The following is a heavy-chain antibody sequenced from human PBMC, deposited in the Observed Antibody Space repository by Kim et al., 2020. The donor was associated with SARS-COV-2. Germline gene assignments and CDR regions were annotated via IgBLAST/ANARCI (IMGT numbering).Heavy chain of an antibody. J-gene: IGHJ6*02. CDR2: IYSGGST. CDR1: GFTVSSNY. V-gene: IGHV3-53*01. Sequence: GGSLRLSCAASGFTVSSNYMSWVRQAPGKGLEWVSVIYSGGSTYYADSVKGRFTISRDNSKNTLYLQMNSLRAEDTAVYYCARERFYYGMDVWGQGTTVTVSS. CDR3: ARERFYYGMDV.